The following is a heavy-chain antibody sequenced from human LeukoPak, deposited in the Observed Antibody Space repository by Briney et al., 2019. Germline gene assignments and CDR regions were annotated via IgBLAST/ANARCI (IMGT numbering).Heavy chain of an antibody. CDR3: ARDPTTEVDVPYYFDF. D-gene: IGHD1-14*01. J-gene: IGHJ4*02. CDR1: GVSFSGYH. V-gene: IGHV4-34*01. CDR2: INDRGYT. Sequence: SETLSLTCAVYGVSFSGYHWNWLRQSPEKGLEWIGEINDRGYTNYNPSLKSRVTISVDTSKKQFSLKLSSVTAADTAVYYCARDPTTEVDVPYYFDFWGQGTLVAVSS.